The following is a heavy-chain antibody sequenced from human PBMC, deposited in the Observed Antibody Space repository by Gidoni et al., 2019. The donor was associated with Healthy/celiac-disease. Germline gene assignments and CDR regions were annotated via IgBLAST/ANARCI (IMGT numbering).Heavy chain of an antibody. Sequence: EVQLVESGGGLVRPGGSMRLSCAASGFTFSSYEMNWVRQAPGKGLWWVSYISSSGSTIYYASSVKGRFTISRDNAKNSLYLQMNSLRAEDTAVYYCARDRLSYYYYYGMDVWGQGTTVTVSS. CDR2: ISSSGSTI. D-gene: IGHD5-12*01. V-gene: IGHV3-48*03. CDR1: GFTFSSYE. J-gene: IGHJ6*02. CDR3: ARDRLSYYYYYGMDV.